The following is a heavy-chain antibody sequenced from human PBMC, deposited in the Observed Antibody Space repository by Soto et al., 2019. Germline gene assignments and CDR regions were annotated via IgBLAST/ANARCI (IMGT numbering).Heavy chain of an antibody. V-gene: IGHV4-30-4*01. Sequence: PXETLSLTCTVSGDSISSGTTYWSWIRQPPGKGLEWIGYVFSSGTTYYNPSLKGRVSISLDASENQFSLKFASVTDADSAVYYCARVPSPFDYYYAMDVWGQGTTVTVS. CDR2: VFSSGTT. D-gene: IGHD3-16*01. J-gene: IGHJ6*02. CDR3: ARVPSPFDYYYAMDV. CDR1: GDSISSGTTY.